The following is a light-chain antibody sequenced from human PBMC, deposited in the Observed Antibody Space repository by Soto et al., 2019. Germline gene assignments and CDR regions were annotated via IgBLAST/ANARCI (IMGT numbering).Light chain of an antibody. CDR1: QSMSNY. Sequence: DIQMTQSPSSLSASVGDRVTITCRASQSMSNYLNWYQQKPGKAPSLLIYAASSLRSGVPSRFSGSGSGTEFTLTISSLQPDDFATYYCQQYNSYPTFGQGTKVDI. V-gene: IGKV1-17*01. CDR3: QQYNSYPT. J-gene: IGKJ1*01. CDR2: AAS.